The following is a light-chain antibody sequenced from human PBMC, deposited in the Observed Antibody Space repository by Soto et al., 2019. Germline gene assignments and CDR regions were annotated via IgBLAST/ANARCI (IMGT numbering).Light chain of an antibody. Sequence: PDETATLAFTATQSVSSSYLAWYQQKPGQAPRLLIYGASSRATGIPDRFSGSGSGTDFTLTISRLEPEDFAVYYCQQYGSSGTFGQGTKVDIK. V-gene: IGKV3-20*01. CDR2: GAS. CDR1: QSVSSSY. J-gene: IGKJ1*01. CDR3: QQYGSSGT.